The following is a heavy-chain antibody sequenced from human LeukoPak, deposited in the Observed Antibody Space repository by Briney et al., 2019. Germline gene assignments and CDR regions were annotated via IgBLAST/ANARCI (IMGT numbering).Heavy chain of an antibody. CDR2: IYYSGST. V-gene: IGHV4-59*11. CDR1: GGSISSHY. CDR3: ASTRGY. Sequence: SETLSLTCTVSGGSISSHYWSWIRQPPGKGLEWIGYIYYSGSTNYNPSLKSRVTISVDTSKNQFSLKLSSVTAADTAVYYCASTRGYWGQGTLVTVSS. J-gene: IGHJ4*02.